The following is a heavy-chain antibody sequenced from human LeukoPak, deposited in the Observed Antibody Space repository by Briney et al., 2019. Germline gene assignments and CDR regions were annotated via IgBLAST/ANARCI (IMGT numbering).Heavy chain of an antibody. CDR1: GFTFSSYW. Sequence: PGGSLRLSCAASGFTFSSYWMSWVRQAPGKGLEWVANIKQDGSEKYYVDSVKGRFTISRDNAKNSLYLQMNSLRAEDTAVYYCARGDSSSWYAYYYYMDVWGKGTTVTVSS. D-gene: IGHD6-13*01. V-gene: IGHV3-7*01. CDR2: IKQDGSEK. CDR3: ARGDSSSWYAYYYYMDV. J-gene: IGHJ6*03.